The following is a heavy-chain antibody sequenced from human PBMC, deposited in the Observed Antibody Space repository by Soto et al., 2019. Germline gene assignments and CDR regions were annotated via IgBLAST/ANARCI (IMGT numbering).Heavy chain of an antibody. J-gene: IGHJ4*02. CDR2: ISWISGSI. CDR3: AKALSGYSYGPFDC. V-gene: IGHV3-9*01. CDR1: GFTFDDYA. Sequence: GGSLRLSCAASGFTFDDYAMHWVRQAPGKGLEWVSGISWISGSIGYADSVRGRFAISRDNAKNSLYLQMSSLRAEDTALYYCAKALSGYSYGPFDCWGQGTLVTVS. D-gene: IGHD5-18*01.